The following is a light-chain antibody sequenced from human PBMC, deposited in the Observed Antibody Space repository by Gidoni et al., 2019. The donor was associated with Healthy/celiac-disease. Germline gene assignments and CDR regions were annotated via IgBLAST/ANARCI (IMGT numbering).Light chain of an antibody. V-gene: IGKV3-20*01. Sequence: EIVLTQSQGTLSWSPGERATLSCRASQSISSSYLAWYQQKPGQAPRLLIYGASSRATGIPDRFSGRGSGTDFTLTISRLEPEDFAVYYCQQYGSSPRTFGQGTKVEIK. CDR1: QSISSSY. CDR3: QQYGSSPRT. J-gene: IGKJ1*01. CDR2: GAS.